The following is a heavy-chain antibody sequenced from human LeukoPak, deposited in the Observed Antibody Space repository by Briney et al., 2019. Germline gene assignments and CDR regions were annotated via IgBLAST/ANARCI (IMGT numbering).Heavy chain of an antibody. V-gene: IGHV4-34*01. Sequence: SETLSLTCAVHGGSLSGQYWSWIRQPPGKGLEWIGEIHPSGSTNYNPSLESRVIISLDMSKNQFSLRLSSVTAADTALYYCARGYDYSKTGYWGQGTLVTVSS. D-gene: IGHD4-11*01. CDR1: GGSLSGQY. CDR3: ARGYDYSKTGY. J-gene: IGHJ4*02. CDR2: IHPSGST.